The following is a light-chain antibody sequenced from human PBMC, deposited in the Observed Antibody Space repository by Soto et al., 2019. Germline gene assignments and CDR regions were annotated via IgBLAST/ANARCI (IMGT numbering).Light chain of an antibody. CDR2: DTS. Sequence: EIVLTQSRAPLSLSPGERAALSCRARQTVHSYFASFQQKPGQAPPLPICDTSTRATGIPARSSGSGSATDFTLPISSLAPEDFAVYYCQQRSNWPPITFGQGTKVDNK. CDR3: QQRSNWPPIT. CDR1: QTVHSY. V-gene: IGKV3-11*01. J-gene: IGKJ1*01.